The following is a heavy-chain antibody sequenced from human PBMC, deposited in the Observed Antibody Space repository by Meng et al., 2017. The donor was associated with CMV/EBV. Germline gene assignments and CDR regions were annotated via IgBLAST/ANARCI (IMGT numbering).Heavy chain of an antibody. J-gene: IGHJ4*02. Sequence: ASVKVSCKASGYTFTSYDINWVRQATGQGLEWMGWMNPNSGNTGYAQKFQGRVTMTRNTSISTAYMELSSLRSEYTAVYYCARERSESGGVIIDYWGQGTLVTVSS. D-gene: IGHD3-10*01. CDR2: MNPNSGNT. V-gene: IGHV1-8*01. CDR1: GYTFTSYD. CDR3: ARERSESGGVIIDY.